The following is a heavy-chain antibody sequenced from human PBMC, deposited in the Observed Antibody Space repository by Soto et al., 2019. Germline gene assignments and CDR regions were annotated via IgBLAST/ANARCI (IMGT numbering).Heavy chain of an antibody. CDR1: GFNFKKFA. Sequence: EVQLLESGGGVVQPGGSLRRSCVASGFNFKKFAMAWVRQAPGEGLEWVSGISCCGGSTSYADSVKGRFSIARDDSKNTLSLQMNSLRVEDTAQYYCAKADGEQWLVPHLDTWGQGTLVTVS. J-gene: IGHJ5*02. D-gene: IGHD6-19*01. V-gene: IGHV3-23*01. CDR2: ISCCGGST. CDR3: AKADGEQWLVPHLDT.